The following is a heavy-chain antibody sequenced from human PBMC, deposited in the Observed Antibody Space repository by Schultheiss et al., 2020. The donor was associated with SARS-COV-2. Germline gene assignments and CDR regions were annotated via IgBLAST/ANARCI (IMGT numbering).Heavy chain of an antibody. V-gene: IGHV4-59*01. Sequence: SETLSLTCAVYGGSFSNYYWSWIRQPPGKGLEWIGYIYYSGSTNYNPSLKSRVTMSLDTSKNQFSLNLDSVTAADTAVYYCARVSLRGSDYWGQGTLVTVSS. D-gene: IGHD3-10*01. J-gene: IGHJ4*02. CDR1: GGSFSNYY. CDR2: IYYSGST. CDR3: ARVSLRGSDY.